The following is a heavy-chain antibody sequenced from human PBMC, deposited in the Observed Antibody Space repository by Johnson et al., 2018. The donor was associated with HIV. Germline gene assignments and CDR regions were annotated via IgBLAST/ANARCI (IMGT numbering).Heavy chain of an antibody. J-gene: IGHJ3*02. D-gene: IGHD3-16*02. V-gene: IGHV3-11*04. CDR1: GFTFSDHY. CDR2: ISSSGDII. CDR3: ARGDREIWFGGVIAPGAFDI. Sequence: QVQLVESGGGLVKAGGSLRLSCAASGFTFSDHYMTWIRQAPGKGLECISSISSSGDIIRYADSVKGRFTISRDNSKNTLYLQMNSLRAEDTAVYYCARGDREIWFGGVIAPGAFDIWGQGTMVTVSS.